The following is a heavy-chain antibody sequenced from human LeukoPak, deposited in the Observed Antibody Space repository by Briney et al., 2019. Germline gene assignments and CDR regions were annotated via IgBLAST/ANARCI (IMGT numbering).Heavy chain of an antibody. Sequence: GGSLRLSCAASGFTFSSYWMSWVRQAPGKGLEWVANIKQDGSEKYYVDSVKGRFTISRDNAKNSRYLQMNSLRAEDTAVYYCARSGGRVWGNYLYSYFDYWGQGTLVTVSS. D-gene: IGHD3-16*02. CDR3: ARSGGRVWGNYLYSYFDY. V-gene: IGHV3-7*01. CDR1: GFTFSSYW. J-gene: IGHJ4*02. CDR2: IKQDGSEK.